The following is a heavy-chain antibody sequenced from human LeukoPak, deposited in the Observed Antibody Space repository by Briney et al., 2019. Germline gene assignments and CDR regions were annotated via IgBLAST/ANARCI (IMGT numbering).Heavy chain of an antibody. CDR1: GFTFSSYG. CDR3: ARSKHAFDI. V-gene: IGHV3-30*03. J-gene: IGHJ3*02. CDR2: ISYDGSNK. Sequence: GRSLRLSCAASGFTFSSYGMHWVRQAPGKGLEWVAVISYDGSNKYYADSVKGRFTISRDDAKNSLYLQMNSLRAEDTAVYYCARSKHAFDIWGQGTMVTVSS.